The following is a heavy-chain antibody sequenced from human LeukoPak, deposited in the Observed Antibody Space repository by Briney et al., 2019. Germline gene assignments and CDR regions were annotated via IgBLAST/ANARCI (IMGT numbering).Heavy chain of an antibody. Sequence: GGSLRLSCVASGFTLSSYEMNWVRQAPGKGLEWLSYISSRGSTIHYADSVKGRFTISRDNAKNSLYLQMNSLRAEDTAVYYCARVLVAGTTTEGDHWSQGTLVTVSS. V-gene: IGHV3-48*03. CDR1: GFTLSSYE. CDR3: ARVLVAGTTTEGDH. CDR2: ISSRGSTI. J-gene: IGHJ4*02. D-gene: IGHD6-19*01.